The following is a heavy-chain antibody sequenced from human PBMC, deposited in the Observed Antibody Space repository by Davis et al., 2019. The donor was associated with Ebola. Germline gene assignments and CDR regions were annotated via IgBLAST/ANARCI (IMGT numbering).Heavy chain of an antibody. D-gene: IGHD1-26*01. CDR2: IYSSGIT. V-gene: IGHV4-39*01. CDR3: VRHPVGLTDAFDV. J-gene: IGHJ3*01. Sequence: GSLRLSCTVSGGSVSSTTYYWGWIRQPPGKGLEWMGSIYSSGITYDNPSFKSRVTVSLDKSKNQFSLKLTSVTAADTAVYYCVRHPVGLTDAFDVWGQGRLVAVSS. CDR1: GGSVSSTTYY.